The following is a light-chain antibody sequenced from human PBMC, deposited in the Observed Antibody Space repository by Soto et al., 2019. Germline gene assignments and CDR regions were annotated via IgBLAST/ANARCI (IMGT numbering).Light chain of an antibody. J-gene: IGKJ4*01. V-gene: IGKV3-15*01. CDR2: GAS. Sequence: EIVITHSPATLSFSPVERATLSCRASQSVSSNLAWYQQKPGQAPRLLIYGASTRATGIPARFSGSGSGTEFTLTISSLQSEDFAVYYCQQYNNWPALTFGGGTKVDIK. CDR1: QSVSSN. CDR3: QQYNNWPALT.